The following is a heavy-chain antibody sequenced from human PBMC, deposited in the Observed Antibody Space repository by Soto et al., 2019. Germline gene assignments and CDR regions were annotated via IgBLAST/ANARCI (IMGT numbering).Heavy chain of an antibody. J-gene: IGHJ4*02. CDR2: IFSNDEK. Sequence: SAPTLVNPTETLRLTCTVPGFSLSNARMGVSWIRQPPGKALEWLAHIFSNDEKSYSTSLKSRLTISKDTSKSQVVLTMTNMDPMDTATYYCARIVPPYVSGYFWGGEYFDYWGQGTLVTVSS. CDR3: ARIVPPYVSGYFWGGEYFDY. D-gene: IGHD3-22*01. CDR1: GFSLSNARMG. V-gene: IGHV2-26*01.